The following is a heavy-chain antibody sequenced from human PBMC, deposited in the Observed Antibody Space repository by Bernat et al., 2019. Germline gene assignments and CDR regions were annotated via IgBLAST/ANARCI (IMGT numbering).Heavy chain of an antibody. CDR3: VREWGSFYGSGTYSYYFDY. Sequence: EVQVVESGGGLVQPGGSLRLSCAASGFTFSNYWMHRVRQAPGKGLVWVSRIDTDGSRTNYADSVKGRFTISRDNSKNTLYLQMNSLSAEDTAVYYCVREWGSFYGSGTYSYYFDYWGQGTLVTVSS. CDR1: GFTFSNYW. D-gene: IGHD3-10*01. V-gene: IGHV3-74*01. J-gene: IGHJ4*02. CDR2: IDTDGSRT.